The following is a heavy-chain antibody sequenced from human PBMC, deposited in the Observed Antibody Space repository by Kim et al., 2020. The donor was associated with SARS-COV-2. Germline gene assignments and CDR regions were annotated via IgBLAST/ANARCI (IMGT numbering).Heavy chain of an antibody. CDR1: GYRFNNYW. J-gene: IGHJ4*02. V-gene: IGHV5-51*01. CDR2: IYPGDSDT. CDR3: ARRYDNSDYWVY. Sequence: GESLKISCKGSGYRFNNYWIGWVRQMPGKGLEWMGIIYPGDSDTRYSPSFQGQVTISADKSISTAYLQGSSLKASDSAMYYCARRYDNSDYWVYWGQGTLVTVSS. D-gene: IGHD3-22*01.